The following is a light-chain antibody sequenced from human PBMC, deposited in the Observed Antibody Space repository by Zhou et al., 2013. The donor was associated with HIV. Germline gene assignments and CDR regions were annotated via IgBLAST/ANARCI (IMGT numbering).Light chain of an antibody. CDR2: GAS. Sequence: EIVMTQSPATLSVSPGERVTLSCRANQSVSSNLAWFQQKPGQAPSLLIYGASTRATGVPARFSGSGSGTEFTLTISSLQSEDFVVYYCQQYYNWPRTFGQGTKVEIK. V-gene: IGKV3-15*01. J-gene: IGKJ1*01. CDR1: QSVSSN. CDR3: QQYYNWPRT.